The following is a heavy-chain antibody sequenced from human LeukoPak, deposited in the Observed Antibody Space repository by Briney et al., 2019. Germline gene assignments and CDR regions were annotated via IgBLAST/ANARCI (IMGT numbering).Heavy chain of an antibody. CDR2: ISYDGSNK. J-gene: IGHJ4*02. Sequence: GGSLRLSCAASGFTFSSYAMRWVRQAPGKGLEWVAVISYDGSNKYYADSVKGRFTISRDNSKNTLYLQMNSLRAEDTAMYYCAILQRYYYDSSGYLFDYWGQGTLVTVSS. CDR1: GFTFSSYA. CDR3: AILQRYYYDSSGYLFDY. D-gene: IGHD3-22*01. V-gene: IGHV3-30-3*01.